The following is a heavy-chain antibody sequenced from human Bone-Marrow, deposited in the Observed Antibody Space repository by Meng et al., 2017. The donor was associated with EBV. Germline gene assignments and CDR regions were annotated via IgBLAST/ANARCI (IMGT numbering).Heavy chain of an antibody. D-gene: IGHD1-26*01. Sequence: QVQLPQWGAGLLKPSDTLSLNGAVYGGSLSDSYWNWIRQSPGKGLEWIGEINHSGNADYNPSLKSRVTISVDTSKNHFSLKLSSVTAADTAVYYCARGVWDHWGQGILVTVSS. CDR3: ARGVWDH. J-gene: IGHJ4*02. CDR2: INHSGNA. V-gene: IGHV4-34*01. CDR1: GGSLSDSY.